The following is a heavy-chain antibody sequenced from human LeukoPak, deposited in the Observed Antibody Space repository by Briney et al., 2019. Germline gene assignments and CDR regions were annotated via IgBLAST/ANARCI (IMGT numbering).Heavy chain of an antibody. CDR3: TTISSTGDLDF. Sequence: TSGGSVRLSCAASGFTFTNAWMTWVRQAPGKGLDWVGRIKSKTDGGTPGYAAPVKDRFTISRDDSTNTLYLQMNSLKTDDTAVYYCTTISSTGDLDFWGHGTLVTVSS. J-gene: IGHJ4*01. D-gene: IGHD1-1*01. V-gene: IGHV3-15*01. CDR2: IKSKTDGGTP. CDR1: GFTFTNAW.